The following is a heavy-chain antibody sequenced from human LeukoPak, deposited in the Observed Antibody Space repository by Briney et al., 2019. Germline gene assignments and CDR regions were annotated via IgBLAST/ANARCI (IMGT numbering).Heavy chain of an antibody. J-gene: IGHJ4*02. Sequence: ASVKVSCKASGYTFTTYYMHWVRQAPGQGLEWMGIINPSGGSTTYAQKFQGRVTMTRDTSTSTVYIELSSLRSEDTAVYYCARDYSRSSPFDYWGQGTLVTVSS. D-gene: IGHD6-6*01. CDR3: ARDYSRSSPFDY. CDR2: INPSGGST. CDR1: GYTFTTYY. V-gene: IGHV1-46*01.